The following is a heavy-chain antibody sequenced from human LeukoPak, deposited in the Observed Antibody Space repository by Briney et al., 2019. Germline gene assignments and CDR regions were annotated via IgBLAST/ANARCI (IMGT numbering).Heavy chain of an antibody. Sequence: GGSLRLSCAASGFSLSSYGMHGVRQAPGKGLEWVEAIGYDGSNKFYANSVKGRFTISRDNSKNTLYLQMNILRAEDTAVYFCARIAVADEYYYYTMDVWGQGTPVTVS. J-gene: IGHJ6*02. D-gene: IGHD6-19*01. CDR3: ARIAVADEYYYYTMDV. CDR2: IGYDGSNK. V-gene: IGHV3-33*01. CDR1: GFSLSSYG.